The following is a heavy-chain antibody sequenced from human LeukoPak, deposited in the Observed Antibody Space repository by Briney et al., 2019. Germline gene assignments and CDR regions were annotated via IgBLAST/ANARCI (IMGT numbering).Heavy chain of an antibody. J-gene: IGHJ4*02. Sequence: SETPSLTCTVSGGSASDYYWSWIRQSPGQGLKWIGYIYYTGTSYNPSLKSRVTISADTSKNQFPLKLTSVTAADTAVYYGASRKLGNDYWGPGTLVTVSS. CDR1: GGSASDYY. CDR3: ASRKLGNDY. D-gene: IGHD7-27*01. V-gene: IGHV4-59*02. CDR2: IYYTGT.